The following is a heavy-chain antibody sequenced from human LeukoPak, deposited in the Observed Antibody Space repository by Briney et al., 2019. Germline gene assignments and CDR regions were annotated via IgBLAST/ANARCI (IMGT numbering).Heavy chain of an antibody. Sequence: ASVKVSCKPSGYTFTGYYMHWVRQAPGQGLEWMGWINPNSGATNYAQKFQGRVTVTRDTSINTAYMELSRLRSDDTAVCYCAREPPRGRGSYYFDYWGQGTLVTVSS. CDR2: INPNSGAT. CDR1: GYTFTGYY. CDR3: AREPPRGRGSYYFDY. V-gene: IGHV1-2*02. J-gene: IGHJ4*02. D-gene: IGHD3-10*01.